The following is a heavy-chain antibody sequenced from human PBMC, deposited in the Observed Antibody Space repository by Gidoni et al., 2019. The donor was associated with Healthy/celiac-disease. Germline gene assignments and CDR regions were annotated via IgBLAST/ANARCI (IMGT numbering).Heavy chain of an antibody. CDR1: GFTFSSYG. CDR3: ARDPEGATIYYFDY. V-gene: IGHV3-33*01. Sequence: QVQLVESGGGVVQPGRSLRLSCSASGFTFSSYGRHWVRQAPGKGLEWVAVIWYDGSNKYYADSVKGRFTISRDNSKNTLYLQMNSLRAEDTAVYYCARDPEGATIYYFDYWGQGTLVTVSS. D-gene: IGHD1-26*01. J-gene: IGHJ4*02. CDR2: IWYDGSNK.